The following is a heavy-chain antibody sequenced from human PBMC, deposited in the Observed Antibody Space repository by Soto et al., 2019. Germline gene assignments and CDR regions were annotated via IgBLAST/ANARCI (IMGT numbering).Heavy chain of an antibody. V-gene: IGHV4-59*01. Sequence: QVQLQESGPGLVKPSETLSLTCTVSGGSISSYYWSWIRQPPGKGLEWIGYIYYSGSTNYNPSLKSRVTIAVDTSKNPFSLKLSYVTAADTAVYYCARVQYCSSTSCSYYYYMDVWGKGTTVTVSS. CDR3: ARVQYCSSTSCSYYYYMDV. CDR1: GGSISSYY. D-gene: IGHD2-2*01. CDR2: IYYSGST. J-gene: IGHJ6*03.